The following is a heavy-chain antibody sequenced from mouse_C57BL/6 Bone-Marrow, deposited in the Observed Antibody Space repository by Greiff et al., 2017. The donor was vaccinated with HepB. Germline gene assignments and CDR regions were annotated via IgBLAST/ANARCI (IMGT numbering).Heavy chain of an antibody. J-gene: IGHJ2*01. CDR3: ARVASPSYYFDY. V-gene: IGHV3-6*01. CDR1: GYSITSGYY. CDR2: ISYDGSN. Sequence: EVKLLESGPGLVKPSQSLSLTCSVTGYSITSGYYWNWIRQFPGNKLEWMGYISYDGSNNYNPSLKNRISITRDTSKNQFFLKLNSVTTEDTATYYCARVASPSYYFDYWGQGTTLTVSS.